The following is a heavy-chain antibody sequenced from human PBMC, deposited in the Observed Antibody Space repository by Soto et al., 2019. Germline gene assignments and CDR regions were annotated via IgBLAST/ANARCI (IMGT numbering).Heavy chain of an antibody. CDR3: ARVSGSYYYGMDV. J-gene: IGHJ6*02. CDR2: IYHSGST. V-gene: IGHV4-4*02. CDR1: GRSISSSNL. Sequence: SETLSLTCALSGRSISSSNLWRWVRLPPGKGLEWIGEIYHSGSTNYNPSLKSRVTISVDKSKNQFSLKLSSVTAADTAVYYCARVSGSYYYGMDVCGQGTTVTVPS. D-gene: IGHD1-26*01.